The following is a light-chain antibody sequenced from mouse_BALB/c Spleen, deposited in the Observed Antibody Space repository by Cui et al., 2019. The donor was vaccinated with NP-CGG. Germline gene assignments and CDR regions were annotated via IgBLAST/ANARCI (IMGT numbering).Light chain of an antibody. J-gene: IGLJ1*01. CDR2: GTN. Sequence: QAVVTQESVLTTSPGETVTLTCRSSTGAVTTSNYANWVQEKPDHLFTGLIGGTNNRAPGVPAKFSGSLIGDKVALTITGAQTGDEAKYSCALWYSNHWVFGGGTKLTVL. CDR3: ALWYSNHWV. CDR1: TGAVTTSNY. V-gene: IGLV1*01.